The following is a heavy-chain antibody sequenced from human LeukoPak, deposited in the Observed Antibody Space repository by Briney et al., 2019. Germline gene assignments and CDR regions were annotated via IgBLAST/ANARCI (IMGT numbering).Heavy chain of an antibody. V-gene: IGHV3-53*01. Sequence: QPGGSLRLSCAASGFTVSSNYMSWVRQALGKGLERVSVIYSGGSTYYADSVKGRFTISRDNSKNTVHLQMNSLRAEDTAVYYCARARVGCTDYAFDIWGQGTMVTVSS. J-gene: IGHJ3*02. CDR2: IYSGGST. CDR3: ARARVGCTDYAFDI. CDR1: GFTVSSNY. D-gene: IGHD1-26*01.